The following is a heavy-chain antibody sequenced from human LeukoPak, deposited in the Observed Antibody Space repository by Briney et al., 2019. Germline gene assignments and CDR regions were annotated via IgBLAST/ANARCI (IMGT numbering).Heavy chain of an antibody. D-gene: IGHD1-26*01. CDR2: IYHSGST. CDR3: ARDLRRVGATKYFDS. J-gene: IGHJ4*02. CDR1: GGSISSSNW. V-gene: IGHV4-4*02. Sequence: SGTLSLTCVVSGGSISSSNWWSWVRQPPGKGLEWIGEIYHSGSTNYNPSLESRVSISLDKSKNQFSLRVTSETAADTAVYYCARDLRRVGATKYFDSWGQGTLVTVSS.